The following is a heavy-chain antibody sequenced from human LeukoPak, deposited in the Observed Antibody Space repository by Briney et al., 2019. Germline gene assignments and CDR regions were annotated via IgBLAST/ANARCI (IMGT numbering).Heavy chain of an antibody. J-gene: IGHJ4*02. CDR2: ISNDETNK. D-gene: IGHD5/OR15-5a*01. CDR3: AEEGQRGSYGVYDDYQ. CDR1: GFTFSRDG. V-gene: IGHV3-30*18. Sequence: GGSLRLSCAASGFTFSRDGMHWVRQAPGKGLEWVAVISNDETNKYYTDSVKGRFTISRDNSKNMVYLQMNSLRVEDTAVYYCAEEGQRGSYGVYDDYQWGQGTLVTVSS.